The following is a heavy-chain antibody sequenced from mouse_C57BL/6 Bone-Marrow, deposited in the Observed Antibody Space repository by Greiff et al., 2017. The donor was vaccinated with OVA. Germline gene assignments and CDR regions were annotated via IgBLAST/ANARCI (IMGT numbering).Heavy chain of an antibody. CDR2: ISNGGGST. CDR3: ARHDSHYDYDGYAMDY. CDR1: GFTFSDYY. Sequence: EVQGVESGGGLVQPGGSLKLSCAASGFTFSDYYMYWVRQTPEKRLEWVAYISNGGGSTYYPDTVKGRFTISRDNAKNTLYLQMSRLKSEDTAMYYCARHDSHYDYDGYAMDYWGQGTSVTVSS. J-gene: IGHJ4*01. V-gene: IGHV5-12*01. D-gene: IGHD2-4*01.